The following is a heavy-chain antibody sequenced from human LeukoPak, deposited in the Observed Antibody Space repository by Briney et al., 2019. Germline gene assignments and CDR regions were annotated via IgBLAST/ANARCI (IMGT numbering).Heavy chain of an antibody. J-gene: IGHJ3*01. D-gene: IGHD2-2*01. CDR2: IYYSGSA. CDR3: AREVISPADSDGFDL. V-gene: IGHV4-30-4*08. CDR1: GASIRNDNYF. Sequence: SETLSLTCTVSGASIRNDNYFWSWVRQPPGAGLEWIGYIYYSGSAHYNPSLKSRVTISVDTSKNQFSLRLSSVTAADTAVYYCAREVISPADSDGFDLWGQGTMVTVSS.